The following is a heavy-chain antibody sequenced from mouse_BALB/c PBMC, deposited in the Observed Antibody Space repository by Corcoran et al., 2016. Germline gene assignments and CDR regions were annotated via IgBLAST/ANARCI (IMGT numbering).Heavy chain of an antibody. CDR3: ARPYDGYGAMDY. CDR2: INTYTGEP. D-gene: IGHD2-3*01. Sequence: QIQLVQSGPELKKPGETVKISCKASGYTFTNYGMNWVKQAPGKGLKWMGWINTYTGEPTYADDFKGRFAFSLETSASTAYLQINNLKNEDTATYFCARPYDGYGAMDYWGQGTSVTVSS. CDR1: GYTFTNYG. V-gene: IGHV9-3-1*01. J-gene: IGHJ4*01.